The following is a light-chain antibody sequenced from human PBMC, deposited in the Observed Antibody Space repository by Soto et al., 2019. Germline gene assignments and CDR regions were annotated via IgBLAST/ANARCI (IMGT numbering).Light chain of an antibody. Sequence: EIVMTQSPGTLSLSPGETATLSCRASQSVSSNYVAWFHQKPGQAPRLLIYGASSRATGVPDRFSASGSGTDFTLTISRLEPEDFAVYYCQQFGGSSRTFGQGTKVEIK. CDR1: QSVSSNY. CDR2: GAS. J-gene: IGKJ1*01. V-gene: IGKV3-20*01. CDR3: QQFGGSSRT.